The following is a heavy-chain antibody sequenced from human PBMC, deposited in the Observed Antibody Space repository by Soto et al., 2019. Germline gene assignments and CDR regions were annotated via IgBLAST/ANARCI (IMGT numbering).Heavy chain of an antibody. Sequence: EVQLVESGGGLVQPGGSLRLSCAASEFAFNTYWMHWVRQVPGKGLEWVSRINGDGITRTYADSVKGRFTISRDNAENILYLQMNILRAEDTAVYYCARDKAYGLDVWGQGTTVTVSS. CDR2: INGDGITR. CDR3: ARDKAYGLDV. J-gene: IGHJ6*02. V-gene: IGHV3-74*01. CDR1: EFAFNTYW.